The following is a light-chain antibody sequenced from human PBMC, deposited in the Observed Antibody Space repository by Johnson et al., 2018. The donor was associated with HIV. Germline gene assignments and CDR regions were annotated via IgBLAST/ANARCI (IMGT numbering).Light chain of an antibody. Sequence: QPVLTQPPSVSAAPGQKVTISCSGSSSNIGNNYVSWYQQLPGTAPKLLIYENNKRPSGIPDRFSGSKSGTSATLGITGLQTGDEADYYCGTWDSSLRGVFGTGTNVTVL. CDR3: GTWDSSLRGV. V-gene: IGLV1-51*02. CDR1: SSNIGNNY. CDR2: ENN. J-gene: IGLJ1*01.